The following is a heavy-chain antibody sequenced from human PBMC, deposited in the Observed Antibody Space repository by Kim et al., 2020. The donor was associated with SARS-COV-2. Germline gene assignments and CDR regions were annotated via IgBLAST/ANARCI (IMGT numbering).Heavy chain of an antibody. CDR2: VHHNGNT. Sequence: SETLSLTCTVSSDSISDYYWSWIRQPPGKGLEWIGYVHHNGNTNYSPSLKIRVTIAVHTSKTQFFLILTSVTAADTAVYYCAGERADSSGFIDYWGQGVLVTVSS. V-gene: IGHV4-59*03. CDR1: SDSISDYY. J-gene: IGHJ4*02. CDR3: AGERADSSGFIDY. D-gene: IGHD3-22*01.